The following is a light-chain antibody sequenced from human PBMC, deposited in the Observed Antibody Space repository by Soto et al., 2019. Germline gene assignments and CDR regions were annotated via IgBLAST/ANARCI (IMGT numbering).Light chain of an antibody. J-gene: IGKJ2*01. CDR1: QSVGTN. Sequence: EIVMTQSPATLSLSPGERVTLSCRASQSVGTNLAWYQQKPGQAPRLLILGASTRASGIPAKFSGSGSGTEVTLSIGSLPSEDVAIYYCQQYDNWPPRWTFGQGTKVEIK. V-gene: IGKV3-15*01. CDR2: GAS. CDR3: QQYDNWPPRWT.